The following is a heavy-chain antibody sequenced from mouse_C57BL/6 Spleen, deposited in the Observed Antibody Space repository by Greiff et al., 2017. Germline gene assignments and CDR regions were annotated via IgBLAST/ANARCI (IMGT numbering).Heavy chain of an antibody. CDR3: ARTYRRAMDY. CDR1: GYSFTGYY. CDR2: INPSTGGT. D-gene: IGHD5-1*01. Sequence: VQLQQSGPELVKPGASVKISCKASGYSFTGYYMNWVKQSPEKSLEWIGEINPSTGGTTYNQKFKAKATLTVDKSSSTAYMQLKSLTSEDSAVYYCARTYRRAMDYWGQGTSVTVSS. J-gene: IGHJ4*01. V-gene: IGHV1-42*01.